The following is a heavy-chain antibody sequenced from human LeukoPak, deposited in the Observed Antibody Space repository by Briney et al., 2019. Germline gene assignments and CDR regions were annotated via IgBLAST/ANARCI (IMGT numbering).Heavy chain of an antibody. V-gene: IGHV1-3*01. CDR1: GYNFTACA. CDR3: ARERVVVADERWFDP. Sequence: ASVKVSCKASGYNFTACAIHWVRQAPGHRPEWMAWINSGNGGTKYSQKFQGRVTITADKSTSTAYMELSSLRSEDTAVYYCARERVVVADERWFDPWGQGTLVTVSS. CDR2: INSGNGGT. J-gene: IGHJ5*02. D-gene: IGHD2-15*01.